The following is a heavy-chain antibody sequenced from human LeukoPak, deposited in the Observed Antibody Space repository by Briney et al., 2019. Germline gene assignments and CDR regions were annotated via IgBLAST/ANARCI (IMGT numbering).Heavy chain of an antibody. D-gene: IGHD2-2*01. Sequence: GGSLRLSCAASGFTFRTCAMGWVGQAPGKGVGWVSAISGSGGRTLYADSVKGRFTISRDNSKNTVYLQMSGLRAEDTALYYCAKAHCSPTSCSRIDYWGQGTLVTVSS. CDR1: GFTFRTCA. J-gene: IGHJ4*02. CDR3: AKAHCSPTSCSRIDY. CDR2: ISGSGGRT. V-gene: IGHV3-23*01.